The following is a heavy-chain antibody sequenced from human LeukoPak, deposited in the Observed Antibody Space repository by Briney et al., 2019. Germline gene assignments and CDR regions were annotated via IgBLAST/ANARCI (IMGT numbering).Heavy chain of an antibody. D-gene: IGHD2-15*01. CDR1: GYTFTGYY. Sequence: GASVKVSCKASGYTFTGYYMHWVRQAPGQGLEWMGWINPNSGGTNYAQKFQGRVTMTRGTSISTAYMELSRLRSDDTAVYYCAPLDGGGRIFDYWGQGTLVTVSS. J-gene: IGHJ4*02. CDR3: APLDGGGRIFDY. V-gene: IGHV1-2*02. CDR2: INPNSGGT.